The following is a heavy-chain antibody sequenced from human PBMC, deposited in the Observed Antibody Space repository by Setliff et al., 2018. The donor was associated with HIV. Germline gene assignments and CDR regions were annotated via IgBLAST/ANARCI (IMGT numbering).Heavy chain of an antibody. V-gene: IGHV4-61*02. J-gene: IGHJ4*03. CDR3: ARLRVVGGHAGGSQQFVDY. CDR2: IDTSGST. CDR1: GGSIRSGSYY. D-gene: IGHD2-21*01. Sequence: PSETLSLTCTVSGGSIRSGSYYWSWIRQPAGKGLEWIGRIDTSGSTNYNPSLKSRVTISVETSKNQFSLKQSSVPAADTAGYSCARLRVVGGHAGGSQQFVDYWGQGTTVTVSS.